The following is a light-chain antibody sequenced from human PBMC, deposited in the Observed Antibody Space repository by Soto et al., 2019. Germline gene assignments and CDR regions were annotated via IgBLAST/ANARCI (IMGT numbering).Light chain of an antibody. CDR3: QQSYSFPLT. V-gene: IGKV1-39*01. J-gene: IGKJ4*01. CDR1: QSISGY. CDR2: ATS. Sequence: DIRMTQSPSSLSASVGDRVTIACRASQSISGYLNWYQQKSGEAPKLLIYATSTLQSGVPSRFSGSGSGTDFTLTISSLQPDDFATYYCQQSYSFPLTFGGGTKVEIK.